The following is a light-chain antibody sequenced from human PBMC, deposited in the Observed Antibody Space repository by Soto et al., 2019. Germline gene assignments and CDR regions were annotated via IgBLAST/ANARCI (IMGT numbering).Light chain of an antibody. CDR3: QKYNSLPYT. V-gene: IGKV1-27*01. Sequence: DIQMTQSPSSLSASVGDRVTITCRASQGISNYLAWYQQKPGKVHKLLIYDASTLHSGVTSRFSGSGSGTDHTLTISSLQPEDVATYYCQKYNSLPYTFGQGTKLEIK. J-gene: IGKJ2*01. CDR2: DAS. CDR1: QGISNY.